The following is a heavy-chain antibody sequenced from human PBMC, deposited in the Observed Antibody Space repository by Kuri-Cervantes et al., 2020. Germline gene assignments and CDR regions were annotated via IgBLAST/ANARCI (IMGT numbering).Heavy chain of an antibody. CDR1: GYSFVDYQ. CDR2: INPNSGGT. Sequence: ASVKVSCKASGYSFVDYQIHWVRQAPGQGLEWMGWINPNSGGTNYAQKFQGRVTMTRDTSISTAYMELSRLRSDDTAVYYCARDRPFPIVVEQAFDIWGQGTMVTVSS. J-gene: IGHJ3*02. D-gene: IGHD2-15*01. CDR3: ARDRPFPIVVEQAFDI. V-gene: IGHV1-2*02.